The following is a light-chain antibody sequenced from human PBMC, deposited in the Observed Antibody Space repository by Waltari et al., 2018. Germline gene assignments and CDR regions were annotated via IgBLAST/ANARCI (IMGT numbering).Light chain of an antibody. J-gene: IGLJ2*01. CDR2: LEGSGTY. CDR3: ETWVSHTHA. V-gene: IGLV4-60*03. Sequence: QPVLTPSSSASASLGSSVNLTCALSSGHSTNIIAWHQQQPGKAPRLLMQLEGSGTYHKGSGVPDRFSGSSSGADRYLTISNLQSEDEADYYCETWVSHTHAFGGGTKLTVL. CDR1: SGHSTNI.